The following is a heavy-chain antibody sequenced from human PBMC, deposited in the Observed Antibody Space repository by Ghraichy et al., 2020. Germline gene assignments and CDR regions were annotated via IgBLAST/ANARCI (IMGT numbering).Heavy chain of an antibody. Sequence: TWVQQAPGQGLEWMGWINAHDGNTYHAQTTQGRVTLTTDTSTNTGYMELRNLTSDDTAVYYCARESHNFWSALDVWGQGTTVTVSS. CDR3: ARESHNFWSALDV. CDR2: INAHDGNT. J-gene: IGHJ6*02. D-gene: IGHD3-3*01. V-gene: IGHV1-18*01.